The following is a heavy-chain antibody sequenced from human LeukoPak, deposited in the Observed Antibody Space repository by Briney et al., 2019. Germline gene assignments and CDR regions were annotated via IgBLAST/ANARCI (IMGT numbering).Heavy chain of an antibody. CDR2: INHSGST. Sequence: GSLRLSCAASGFSFSSHGMSWVRQAPGKGLGWIGEINHSGSTNYNPSLKSRVTVSVDTSKNQFSLKLTSVTAADTAVYYCAGVTAWPYYFDYWGQGTLVTVSS. CDR3: AGVTAWPYYFDY. D-gene: IGHD1-20*01. J-gene: IGHJ4*02. CDR1: GFSFSSHG. V-gene: IGHV4-34*01.